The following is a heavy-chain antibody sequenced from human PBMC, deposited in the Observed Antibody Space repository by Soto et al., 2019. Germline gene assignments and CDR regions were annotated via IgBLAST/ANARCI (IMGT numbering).Heavy chain of an antibody. CDR1: GGSISSSSYY. CDR2: IYYSGST. Sequence: SETLSLTCTVSGGSISSSSYYWGWIRQPPGKGLEWIGSIYYSGSTYYNPSLKSRVTISVDTSKNQFSLKLSSVTAADTAVYYCARDRARDDILTGYYNPDAFDIWGQGTMVTVSS. CDR3: ARDRARDDILTGYYNPDAFDI. J-gene: IGHJ3*02. D-gene: IGHD3-9*01. V-gene: IGHV4-39*07.